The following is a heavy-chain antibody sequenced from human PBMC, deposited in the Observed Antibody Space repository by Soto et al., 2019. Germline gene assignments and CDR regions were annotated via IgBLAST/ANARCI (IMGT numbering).Heavy chain of an antibody. J-gene: IGHJ4*01. CDR2: ISDDGRDK. D-gene: IGHD3-22*01. CDR3: GSGYGYFDN. CDR1: GITFSNYA. V-gene: IGHV3-33*05. Sequence: QVQLGESGGVVVQPGRSLRLSCAAAGITFSNYATHWVRQAPGKGLEWVAVISDDGRDKYSADSVKGRFTISRDNSKNTLYLQMKSLTPDDAAFYYCGSGYGYFDNWGQGTLVTVSS.